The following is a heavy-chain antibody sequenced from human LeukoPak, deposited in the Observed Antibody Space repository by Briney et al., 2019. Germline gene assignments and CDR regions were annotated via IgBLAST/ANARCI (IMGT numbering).Heavy chain of an antibody. D-gene: IGHD3-22*01. CDR1: GYTFTSYD. J-gene: IGHJ4*02. CDR2: INPNSGGT. V-gene: IGHV1-2*02. Sequence: ASVKVSCKASGYTFTSYDINWVRQATGQGLEWMGWINPNSGGTNYAQKFQGRVTMTRDTSISTAYMELSRLRSDDTAVYYCARGCLTYYYDSSGYLCFDYWGQGTLVTVSS. CDR3: ARGCLTYYYDSSGYLCFDY.